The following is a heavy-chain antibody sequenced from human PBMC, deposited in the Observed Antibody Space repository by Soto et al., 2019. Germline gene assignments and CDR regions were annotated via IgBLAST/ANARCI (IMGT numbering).Heavy chain of an antibody. CDR3: ARVERGTATTVVDAFDI. CDR1: GGSVNSGNYY. V-gene: IGHV4-34*01. J-gene: IGHJ3*02. CDR2: MSHSGGT. D-gene: IGHD1-1*01. Sequence: QVQLQQWGAGLLKPSETLSLTCAVFGGSVNSGNYYWSWIRQPPGKGLEWIGEMSHSGGTHFNPYLKTRVTMSVDTSKTQFSLKMSSVTAADTALYYCARVERGTATTVVDAFDIWGPGTMVTVSS.